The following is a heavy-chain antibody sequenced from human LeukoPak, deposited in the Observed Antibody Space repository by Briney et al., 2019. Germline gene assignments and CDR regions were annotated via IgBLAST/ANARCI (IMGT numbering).Heavy chain of an antibody. V-gene: IGHV4-59*01. CDR1: GGSINNFY. Sequence: SETLSFTCTGSGGSINNFYWSWIRQPPGKGLEWIGYIYYSGSTNYNPSLKSRVTISVDTSKNQFSLRLTSVTAADSAVYYCARGGWSLDYWGQGTLITVSS. J-gene: IGHJ4*02. CDR3: ARGGWSLDY. CDR2: IYYSGST. D-gene: IGHD2-8*01.